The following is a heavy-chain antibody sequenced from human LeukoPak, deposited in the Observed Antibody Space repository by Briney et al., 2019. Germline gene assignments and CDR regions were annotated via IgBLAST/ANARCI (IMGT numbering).Heavy chain of an antibody. J-gene: IGHJ5*02. D-gene: IGHD3-10*01. CDR2: ISASGGST. Sequence: ASVKLSCKAFVYTFTGSWMHWVRHGPGQGPEWRGVISASGGSTIYAQKVKVRVTLTRDMSTSTDYLELSSLRSEDTAVYYCARDNSVREEAWWFKPWGPRTLVTVSS. CDR1: VYTFTGSW. CDR3: ARDNSVREEAWWFKP. V-gene: IGHV1-46*01.